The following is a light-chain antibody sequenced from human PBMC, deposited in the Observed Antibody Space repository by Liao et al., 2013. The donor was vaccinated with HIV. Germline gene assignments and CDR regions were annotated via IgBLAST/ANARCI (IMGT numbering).Light chain of an antibody. J-gene: IGLJ1*01. CDR1: KLGDKF. V-gene: IGLV3-1*01. Sequence: SYELTQPPSVSVSPGQTASITCSGDKLGDKFACWYQQRPGQSPVVVIYQDNKRPSGIPERFSGSNSGNTATLTISGTQAIDEADYYCQTWDRTTYVFGSGTKVTVL. CDR3: QTWDRTTYV. CDR2: QDN.